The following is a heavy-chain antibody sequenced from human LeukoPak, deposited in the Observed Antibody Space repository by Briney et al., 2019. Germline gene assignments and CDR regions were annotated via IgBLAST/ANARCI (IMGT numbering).Heavy chain of an antibody. J-gene: IGHJ6*02. CDR2: ISYDGSNK. D-gene: IGHD3-9*01. CDR1: GFTFSSYA. Sequence: PGRSLRLSCAASGFTFSSYAMHWVRQAPGKGLEWVAVISYDGSNKYYADSVKGRFTISRDNSKNTLYLQMNSLRAEDTAVYYCARDYHYDILTGYWQPPYYYYYYGMDVWGQGTTVTVSS. CDR3: ARDYHYDILTGYWQPPYYYYYYGMDV. V-gene: IGHV3-30*04.